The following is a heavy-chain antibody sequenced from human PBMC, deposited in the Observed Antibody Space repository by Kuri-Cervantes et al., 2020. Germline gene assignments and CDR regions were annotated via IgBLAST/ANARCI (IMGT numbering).Heavy chain of an antibody. Sequence: GGSLRLSCAASGFTFSSYGMHWVRQAPGKGLEWVAVIWYDGSNKYYADSVKGRFTISRDNSKNTLYLQMNSLRAEDTAVYYCARVRWEPPYYYGMDVWGQGTTVTVSS. D-gene: IGHD1-26*01. CDR1: GFTFSSYG. J-gene: IGHJ6*02. V-gene: IGHV3-33*08. CDR2: IWYDGSNK. CDR3: ARVRWEPPYYYGMDV.